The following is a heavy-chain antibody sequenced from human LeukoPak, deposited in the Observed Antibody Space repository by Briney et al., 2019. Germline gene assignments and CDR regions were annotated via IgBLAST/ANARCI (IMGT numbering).Heavy chain of an antibody. J-gene: IGHJ4*02. CDR2: IIPIFGTA. Sequence: SVKVSCKASGGTFSSYAISWVRQAPGQGLEWMGGIIPIFGTANYAQKFQGRVTITADESTSTAYMELSSLRSEDTAVYYCAGDSSGYYYVYHYWGQGTLVTVSS. CDR3: AGDSSGYYYVYHY. D-gene: IGHD3-22*01. CDR1: GGTFSSYA. V-gene: IGHV1-69*13.